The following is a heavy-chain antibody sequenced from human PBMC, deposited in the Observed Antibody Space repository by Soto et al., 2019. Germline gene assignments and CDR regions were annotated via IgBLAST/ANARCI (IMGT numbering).Heavy chain of an antibody. CDR2: MQHTGNT. V-gene: IGHV4-4*07. CDR1: GASIRSYH. J-gene: IGHJ5*02. Sequence: LSLTCAVSGASIRSYHWSWIRQPAGKGLEWIGRMQHTGNTNYNPSLKSRVTMSVDTSKNQISLKMTSVTAADTAVYFCAKDVSSRRWFDPWGQGILVTVSS. CDR3: AKDVSSRRWFDP. D-gene: IGHD3-16*01.